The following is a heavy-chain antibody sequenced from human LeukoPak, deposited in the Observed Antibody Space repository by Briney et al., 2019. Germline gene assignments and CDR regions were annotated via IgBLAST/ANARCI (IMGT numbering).Heavy chain of an antibody. CDR2: IYYSGST. Sequence: SETLSLTCTVSGGSISSSSYYWGWIRQPPGKGLECIGRIYYSGSTYYNPSLKSRVTISVDTSKNQSSLKLSSVTAADTAVYYCARHSAQIAVAGPYFDYWGREPWSPSPQ. CDR3: ARHSAQIAVAGPYFDY. CDR1: GGSISSSSYY. V-gene: IGHV4-39*01. J-gene: IGHJ4*02. D-gene: IGHD6-19*01.